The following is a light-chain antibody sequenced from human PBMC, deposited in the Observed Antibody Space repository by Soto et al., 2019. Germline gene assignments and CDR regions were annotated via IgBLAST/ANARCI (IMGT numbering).Light chain of an antibody. J-gene: IGLJ2*01. CDR1: SSDIGSNT. CDR2: NGN. CDR3: AAWDDSLNGPG. V-gene: IGLV1-44*01. Sequence: QSVLTQPPSASGTPGQWVTISCSGGSSDIGSNTVHWYQHLPGTAPKLLIYNGNQRPSGVPDRFSGSKSGTSASLAISGLQSEDEADYYCAAWDDSLNGPGFGGGTKLTVL.